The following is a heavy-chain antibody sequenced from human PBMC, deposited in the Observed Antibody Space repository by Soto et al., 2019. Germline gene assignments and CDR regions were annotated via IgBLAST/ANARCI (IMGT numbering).Heavy chain of an antibody. D-gene: IGHD2-2*01. CDR1: GYTFTSYG. Sequence: ASVKVSCKASGYTFTSYGISWVRQAPGQGLEWMGWISAYNGNTNYAQKLQGRVTMTTDTSTSTAYMELRSLRSDDTAVYYCASVPAVVEPAACYYYDGMDVWGQGTTVTVSS. CDR3: ASVPAVVEPAACYYYDGMDV. J-gene: IGHJ6*02. CDR2: ISAYNGNT. V-gene: IGHV1-18*04.